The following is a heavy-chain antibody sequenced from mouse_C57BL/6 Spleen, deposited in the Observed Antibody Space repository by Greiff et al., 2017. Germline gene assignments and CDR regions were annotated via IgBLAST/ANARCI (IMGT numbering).Heavy chain of an antibody. CDR3: ARDSPRWLLNAMDY. CDR2: ISDGGSYT. CDR1: GFTFSSYA. J-gene: IGHJ4*01. Sequence: DVMLVESGGGLVKPGGSLKLSCAASGFTFSSYAMSWVRQTPEKRLEWVATISDGGSYTYYPDNVKGRFTISRDNAKNNLYLQMSHLKSEDTAMYYCARDSPRWLLNAMDYWGQGTSVTVSS. D-gene: IGHD2-3*01. V-gene: IGHV5-4*01.